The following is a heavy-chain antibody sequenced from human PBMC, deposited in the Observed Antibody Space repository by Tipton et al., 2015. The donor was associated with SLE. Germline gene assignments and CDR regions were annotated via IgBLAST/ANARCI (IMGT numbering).Heavy chain of an antibody. V-gene: IGHV4-34*01. D-gene: IGHD2-21*01. CDR3: ATYSAGYWYFDL. CDR2: INHSGST. J-gene: IGHJ2*01. CDR1: GGSVTNDY. Sequence: TLSLTCSVSGGSVTNDYWSWIRQPPGKGLEWIGEINHSGSTNYNPSLKSRVTISVDTSKNQFSLKLSSVTAADTAVYYCATYSAGYWYFDLWGRGTLVTVSS.